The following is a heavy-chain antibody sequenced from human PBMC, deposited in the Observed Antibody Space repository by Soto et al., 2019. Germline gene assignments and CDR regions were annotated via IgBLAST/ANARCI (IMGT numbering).Heavy chain of an antibody. J-gene: IGHJ4*02. D-gene: IGHD2-15*01. CDR3: SRDVVVGAKALNY. Sequence: GSLRLSCAASGFTFSNYWMTWVRQAPGKGLEWVANIKEDGSEKHYVDSVKGRFTISRDNAKDSLYLQMNSLRVEDTAVYFCSRDVVVGAKALNYWGQGALVTVSS. CDR1: GFTFSNYW. V-gene: IGHV3-7*01. CDR2: IKEDGSEK.